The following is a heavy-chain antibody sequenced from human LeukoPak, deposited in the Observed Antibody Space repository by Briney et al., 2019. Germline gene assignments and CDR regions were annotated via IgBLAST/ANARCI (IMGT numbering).Heavy chain of an antibody. CDR2: MSYEGTNK. J-gene: IGHJ4*02. D-gene: IGHD3-9*01. Sequence: GGSLRLSCAASGFTFSGYGMHWVRQAPGKGLERVAVMSYEGTNKYYADSVKGRFTISRDNSKNTLYLQMNSLRAEDTAVYYCARDVERLDYFDDCGQGTLVTVSS. CDR3: ARDVERLDYFDD. CDR1: GFTFSGYG. V-gene: IGHV3-30*03.